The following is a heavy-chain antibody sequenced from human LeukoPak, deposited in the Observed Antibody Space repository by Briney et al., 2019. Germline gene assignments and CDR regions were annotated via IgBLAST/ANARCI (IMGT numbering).Heavy chain of an antibody. J-gene: IGHJ4*02. CDR3: ARHSVAVASGSPTRPFDY. CDR1: GGSVTSNEYY. Sequence: SETLSLTCTVSGGSVTSNEYYWGWLRQPPGKGLEWIHSVHYSGNSYYNPSLKSRVTMSVDTSRSQFSLKLNSVTAADTAVYYCARHSVAVASGSPTRPFDYWGQGTLVPFST. D-gene: IGHD3-10*01. V-gene: IGHV4-39*01. CDR2: VHYSGNS.